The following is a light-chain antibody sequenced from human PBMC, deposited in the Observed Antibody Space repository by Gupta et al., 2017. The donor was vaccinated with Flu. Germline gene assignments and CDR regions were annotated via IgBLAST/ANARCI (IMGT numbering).Light chain of an antibody. CDR3: RQSLQTPRT. CDR1: PSLLHSNGYNY. Sequence: IVLTPSPPSLPVTPGASASIPCRSSPSLLHSNGYNYLDWYLQKPGQSPQLLIYLGSHRASGVPDRLSGSGSGTDFTLHISRVEAEDVGVYYCRQSLQTPRTFGEGTKVEIK. V-gene: IGKV2-28*01. J-gene: IGKJ4*02. CDR2: LGS.